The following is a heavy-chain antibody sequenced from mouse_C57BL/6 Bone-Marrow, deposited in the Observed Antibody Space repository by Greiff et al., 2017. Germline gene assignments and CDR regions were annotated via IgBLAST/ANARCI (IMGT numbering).Heavy chain of an antibody. CDR1: GFTFSDYY. CDR2: INYDGSST. CDR3: AREEDYYAMDY. J-gene: IGHJ4*01. Sequence: EVKVVESEGGLVQPGSSMKLSCTASGFTFSDYYMAWVRQVPEKGLEWVANINYDGSSTYYLDSLKSRFIISRDNAKNILYLQMSSLKSEDTATYYCAREEDYYAMDYWGQGTSVTVSS. V-gene: IGHV5-16*01.